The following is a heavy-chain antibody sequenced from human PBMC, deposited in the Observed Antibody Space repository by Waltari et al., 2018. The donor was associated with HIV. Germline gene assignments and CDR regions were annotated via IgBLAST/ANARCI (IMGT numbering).Heavy chain of an antibody. CDR1: GYTFTSHA. D-gene: IGHD2-8*01. CDR2: INTETGSP. J-gene: IGHJ4*02. Sequence: QVQMVQSGSELKQPGASVIISCKTSGYTFTSHAMNWVRQAPGQGLEWMGWINTETGSPSYAQGFTRRFVFSLDTSVTTAYLQITSLQPEDTAVYYCTRTQNGIGDWGQGTLVTVSS. CDR3: TRTQNGIGD. V-gene: IGHV7-4-1*02.